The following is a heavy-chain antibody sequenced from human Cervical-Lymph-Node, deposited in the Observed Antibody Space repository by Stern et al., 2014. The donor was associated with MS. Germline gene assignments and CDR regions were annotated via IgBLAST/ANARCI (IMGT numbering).Heavy chain of an antibody. V-gene: IGHV3-30*04. Sequence: VQLVESGGGVVQPGRSLRLSCAASGFIFRNYAAHCVRQPPGKGLEWVAIISFDGRDKYYTDSVKGRFTVSRDNSKNRLYLEMNSLRLEDTAVYYCAKGGSGSYLDWGQGSLVTVSS. CDR3: AKGGSGSYLD. D-gene: IGHD1-26*01. CDR1: GFIFRNYA. J-gene: IGHJ4*02. CDR2: ISFDGRDK.